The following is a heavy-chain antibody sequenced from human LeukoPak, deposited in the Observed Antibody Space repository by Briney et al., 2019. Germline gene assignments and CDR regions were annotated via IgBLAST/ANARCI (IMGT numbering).Heavy chain of an antibody. V-gene: IGHV1-18*04. CDR1: GYTLTSYG. J-gene: IGHJ4*02. CDR2: ISANNGDT. D-gene: IGHD3-3*01. Sequence: GASVKVSCKASGYTLTSYGISWVRQAPGQGLEWMGGISANNGDTNYAQKLQGRVTVTTDTSTSTAYMELRSLRSDDTAVYYCARDRGWSGRYYFDYWGQGTLVTVSS. CDR3: ARDRGWSGRYYFDY.